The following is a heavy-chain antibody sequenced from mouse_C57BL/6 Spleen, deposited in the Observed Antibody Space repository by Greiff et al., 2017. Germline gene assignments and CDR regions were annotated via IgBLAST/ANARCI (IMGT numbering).Heavy chain of an antibody. V-gene: IGHV1-22*01. Sequence: EVKLQQSGPELVKPGASVKMSCKASGYTFTDYNMHWVKQSHGKSLEWIGYINPNNGGTSYNQKFKGKATLTVNKSSSTAYMELRSLTSEDSAVYYCARGNYDGSWFAYWGQGTLVTVSA. CDR2: INPNNGGT. CDR1: GYTFTDYN. CDR3: ARGNYDGSWFAY. J-gene: IGHJ3*01. D-gene: IGHD2-4*01.